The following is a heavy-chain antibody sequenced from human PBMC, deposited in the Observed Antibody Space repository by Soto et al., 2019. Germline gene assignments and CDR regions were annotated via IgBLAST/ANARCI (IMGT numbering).Heavy chain of an antibody. CDR3: ARPRALQAEYYFDY. J-gene: IGHJ4*02. V-gene: IGHV1-18*01. Sequence: QVQLVQSGAEVKKPGASVKVSCKASGYTFTNYGINWVRQAPGQGLEWMGWISAYNGNTNYAQNLQGRVTMTTDTSTTTAYMELRSLRSEDTAVYYCARPRALQAEYYFDYWGQGTLVTVSS. CDR2: ISAYNGNT. D-gene: IGHD3-10*01. CDR1: GYTFTNYG.